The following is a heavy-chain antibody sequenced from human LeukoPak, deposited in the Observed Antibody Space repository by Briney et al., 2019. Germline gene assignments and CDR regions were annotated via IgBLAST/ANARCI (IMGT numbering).Heavy chain of an antibody. CDR2: INPSGGST. Sequence: GASVKVSCKASGYTFTSYYMHWVRQAPGQGVEWMGIINPSGGSTSYAQKFQGRVTMTRDTSTSTVYMEMSSLRSEDTAVYYCAREREVARQYIYYYYGMDVWGQGTTVTVSS. V-gene: IGHV1-46*01. J-gene: IGHJ6*02. CDR3: AREREVARQYIYYYYGMDV. D-gene: IGHD5-12*01. CDR1: GYTFTSYY.